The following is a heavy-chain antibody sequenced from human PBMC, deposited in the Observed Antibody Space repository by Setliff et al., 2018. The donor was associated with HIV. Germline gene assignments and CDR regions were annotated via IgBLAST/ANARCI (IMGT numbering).Heavy chain of an antibody. J-gene: IGHJ4*02. Sequence: PGGSLRLSCAASGFTFSSYGMHWVRQAPGKGLEWVAVIWYDGSNKYYADSVKGRFTLSRDNSKNTLYLQMSSLRAEDTAVYYCARFHMGHFDYWGQGTLVTVSS. CDR1: GFTFSSYG. CDR3: ARFHMGHFDY. V-gene: IGHV3-33*03. CDR2: IWYDGSNK.